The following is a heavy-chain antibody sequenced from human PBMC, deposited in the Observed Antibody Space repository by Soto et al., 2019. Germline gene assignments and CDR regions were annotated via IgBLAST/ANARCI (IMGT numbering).Heavy chain of an antibody. Sequence: SETLSLTCIVSGESISSSSYYWGWIRQPPGKGLEWIGSIYYSGRTYYNPSFKSRVTISIDTSKNQFSLKLSSVAATDTAVYYCARQRTTVVTQAYFDHWGQGALVTVS. CDR2: IYYSGRT. J-gene: IGHJ4*02. V-gene: IGHV4-39*01. CDR3: ARQRTTVVTQAYFDH. D-gene: IGHD2-21*02. CDR1: GESISSSSYY.